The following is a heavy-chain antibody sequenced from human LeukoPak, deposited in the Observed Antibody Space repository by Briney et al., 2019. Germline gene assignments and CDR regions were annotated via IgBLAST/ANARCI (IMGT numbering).Heavy chain of an antibody. D-gene: IGHD3-22*01. CDR2: ISSSSSTI. J-gene: IGHJ4*02. CDR1: GFTFSSYS. CDR3: ARTLIVVVTDVGFDY. V-gene: IGHV3-48*01. Sequence: GGSLRLSCAASGFTFSSYSMNWVRQAPGKGLEWVSYISSSSSTIYYADSVKGRFTISRDNAKNSLYLQMNSLRAEDTAVYYCARTLIVVVTDVGFDYCGQGTLVTVSS.